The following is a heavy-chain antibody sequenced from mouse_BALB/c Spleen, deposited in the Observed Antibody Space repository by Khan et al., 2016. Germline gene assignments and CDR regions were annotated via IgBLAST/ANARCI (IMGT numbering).Heavy chain of an antibody. Sequence: EVQLQESGPGLVKPSQSLSLTCTVTGYSITSDYAWNWIRQFPGNKLEWMGYISYSGSTSYNPSLKSRVSLTRDTSKHQFFLQLNSLTSDDTATCCCARSNDGYFVLYWFAYWGQGTVVTVSA. D-gene: IGHD2-3*01. J-gene: IGHJ3*01. CDR3: ARSNDGYFVLYWFAY. V-gene: IGHV3-2*02. CDR2: ISYSGST. CDR1: GYSITSDYA.